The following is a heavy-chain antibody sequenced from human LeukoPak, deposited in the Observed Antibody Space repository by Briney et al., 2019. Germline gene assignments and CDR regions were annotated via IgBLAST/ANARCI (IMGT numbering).Heavy chain of an antibody. Sequence: PSETLSLTCTVSGGSVSSGSYYWSWIRQPPGKGLEWIGYIYYSGSTNYNPSLKSRVTISVDTSKNQFSLKLSSVTAADTAVYYCARRAVAGRYYGMDVWGQGTTVTVSS. CDR2: IYYSGST. CDR3: ARRAVAGRYYGMDV. CDR1: GGSVSSGSYY. J-gene: IGHJ6*02. D-gene: IGHD6-19*01. V-gene: IGHV4-61*01.